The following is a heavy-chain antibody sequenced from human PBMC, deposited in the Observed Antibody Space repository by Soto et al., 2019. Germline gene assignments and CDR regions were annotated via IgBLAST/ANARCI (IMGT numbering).Heavy chain of an antibody. V-gene: IGHV2-5*02. D-gene: IGHD6-25*01. Sequence: QITLKESGPTLVKPTQTLTLTCTFSGFSLSTSGVGVGWIRQPPGKALEWLGIIYWDDDKHYSPSLKSRLTXTXXTSKNQVVLTMTNMDPVDTATYYCAHRRSSASFDSWGQGTLVTVSS. CDR2: IYWDDDK. CDR3: AHRRSSASFDS. CDR1: GFSLSTSGVG. J-gene: IGHJ4*02.